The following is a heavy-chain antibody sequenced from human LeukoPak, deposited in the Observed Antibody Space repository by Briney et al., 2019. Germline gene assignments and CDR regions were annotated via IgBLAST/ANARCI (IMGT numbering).Heavy chain of an antibody. V-gene: IGHV1-18*01. CDR1: GYTFTSYG. Sequence: ASVKVSCKASGYTFTSYGISWARQAPGQGLEWMGWISAYNGNTNYAQKLQGRVTMTTDTSTSTAYMELRSLRSDDTAVYYCARELTPRTRFDYWGQGTLVTVSS. CDR2: ISAYNGNT. D-gene: IGHD4-23*01. J-gene: IGHJ4*02. CDR3: ARELTPRTRFDY.